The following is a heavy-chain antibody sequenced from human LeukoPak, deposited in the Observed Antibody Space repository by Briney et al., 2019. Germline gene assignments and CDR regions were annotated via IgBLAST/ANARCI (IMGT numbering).Heavy chain of an antibody. D-gene: IGHD5-12*01. CDR2: IYYSGST. V-gene: IGHV4-39*07. CDR3: ARGPGGYSGYFDY. Sequence: SETLSLTCTVSGGSISSSSYYRGWIRQPPGKGLEWIGSIYYSGSTYYNPSLKSRVTISVDTSKNQFSLKLSSVTAADTAVYYCARGPGGYSGYFDYWGQGTLVTVSS. J-gene: IGHJ4*02. CDR1: GGSISSSSYY.